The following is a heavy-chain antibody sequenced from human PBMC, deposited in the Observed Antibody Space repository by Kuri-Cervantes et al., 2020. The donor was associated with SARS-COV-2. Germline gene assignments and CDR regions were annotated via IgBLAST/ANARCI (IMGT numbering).Heavy chain of an antibody. D-gene: IGHD3-9*01. CDR3: LLSPTGYGRFDP. CDR1: GFAFDGHW. V-gene: IGHV3-7*01. CDR2: IKEDGSEK. J-gene: IGHJ5*02. Sequence: GESLKISCAASGFAFDGHWMNWVRQAPGKGLEWVANIKEDGSEKYYVDSAKGRFTISRDNANNSLYLQMNSLRAEDTALYYCLLSPTGYGRFDPWGQGTLVTVSS.